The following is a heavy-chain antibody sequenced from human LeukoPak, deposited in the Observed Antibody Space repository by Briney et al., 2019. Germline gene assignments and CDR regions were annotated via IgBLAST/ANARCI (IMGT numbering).Heavy chain of an antibody. CDR1: GYSISTGYY. V-gene: IGHV4-38-2*02. CDR3: ARSYGDYPYYYYYMDV. D-gene: IGHD4-17*01. J-gene: IGHJ6*03. Sequence: SETLSLTCTVSGYSISTGYYWDWIRQPPGKGLEWIGTFYHGGSTYYNPSLKSRVTISVDTSKNQFSLKLSSVTAADTAVYYCARSYGDYPYYYYYMDVWGKGTTVTVSS. CDR2: FYHGGST.